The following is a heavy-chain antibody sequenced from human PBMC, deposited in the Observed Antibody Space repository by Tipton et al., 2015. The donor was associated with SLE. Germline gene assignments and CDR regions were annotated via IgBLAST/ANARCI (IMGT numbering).Heavy chain of an antibody. Sequence: SLRLSCAASGFTFSSYGMHWVRLAPGKGLEWVGIISNDGSNRYYADSVKGRFTISRDNSKNTLFLQRNSLRAEDTAVYYCARDLLGWFDPWGQGTLITVPS. D-gene: IGHD3-10*01. CDR1: GFTFSSYG. V-gene: IGHV3-30*03. J-gene: IGHJ5*02. CDR2: ISNDGSNR. CDR3: ARDLLGWFDP.